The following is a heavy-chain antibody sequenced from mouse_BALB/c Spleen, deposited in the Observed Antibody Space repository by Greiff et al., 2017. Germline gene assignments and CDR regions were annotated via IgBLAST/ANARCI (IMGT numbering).Heavy chain of an antibody. Sequence: LVESGAELARPGASVKMSCKASGYTFTSYTMHWVKQRPGQGLEWIGYINPSSGYTNYNQKFKDKATLTADKSSSTAYMQLSSLTSEDSAVYYCARGDDYDGYAMDYWGQGTSVTVSS. D-gene: IGHD2-4*01. V-gene: IGHV1-4*01. CDR1: GYTFTSYT. J-gene: IGHJ4*01. CDR2: INPSSGYT. CDR3: ARGDDYDGYAMDY.